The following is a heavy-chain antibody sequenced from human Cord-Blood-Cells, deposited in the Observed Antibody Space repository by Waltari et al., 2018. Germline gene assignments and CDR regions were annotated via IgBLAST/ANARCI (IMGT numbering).Heavy chain of an antibody. J-gene: IGHJ3*02. CDR1: GDSVSSNSAA. CDR2: TYYRYKWYN. V-gene: IGHV6-1*01. Sequence: QVQLQQSGPGLVKPSQPLSLTCAISGDSVSSNSAAWHWIRQSPSRGLEWLGRTYYRYKWYNASAVSVETRITINPDTSNNQFSLQLNSVTPEDTAVYYCARRNRDRRAFDIWGQGTMVTVSS. CDR3: ARRNRDRRAFDI. D-gene: IGHD2-15*01.